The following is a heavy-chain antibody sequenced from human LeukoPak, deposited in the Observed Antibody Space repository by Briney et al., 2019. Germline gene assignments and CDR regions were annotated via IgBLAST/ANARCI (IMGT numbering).Heavy chain of an antibody. Sequence: ASVKVSFKASGYTFTDYYLHWARQAPGQGLEWVGWINPNPNSGGTSYAQKFQGRVTMTRDTSINTAYMELSGLRSDDTAVYFCARGSYGYDWGQGTLVTVSS. CDR2: INPNPNSGGT. CDR1: GYTFTDYY. CDR3: ARGSYGYD. D-gene: IGHD1-26*01. J-gene: IGHJ4*02. V-gene: IGHV1-2*02.